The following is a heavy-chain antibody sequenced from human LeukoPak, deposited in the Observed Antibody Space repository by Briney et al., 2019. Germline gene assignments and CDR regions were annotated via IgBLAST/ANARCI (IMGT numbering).Heavy chain of an antibody. V-gene: IGHV3-23*01. Sequence: PGGSLRLSCAASGFTFSSYAMSWVRQAPGKGLEWVSAISGSGGSTYYADSVKGRFTISRDKSKNTLYLQMNSLRAEDTAVYYCAKDCGDGYTEFVYWGQGTLVTVSS. CDR3: AKDCGDGYTEFVY. J-gene: IGHJ4*02. CDR2: ISGSGGST. CDR1: GFTFSSYA. D-gene: IGHD5-24*01.